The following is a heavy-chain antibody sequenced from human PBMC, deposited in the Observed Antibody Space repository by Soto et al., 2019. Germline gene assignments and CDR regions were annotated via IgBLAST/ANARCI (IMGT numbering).Heavy chain of an antibody. CDR3: ARDNWNSY. CDR1: GFTFGNYW. CDR2: VKSDGSST. V-gene: IGHV3-74*01. J-gene: IGHJ4*02. Sequence: GGSLRLSCAASGFTFGNYWMHWVRQGPGKGLVWVARVKSDGSSTSYADSVKGRFTISRDNAKNTLYLQMNSLRVEDTAVYYCARDNWNSYWGQGTLVTVSS. D-gene: IGHD1-1*01.